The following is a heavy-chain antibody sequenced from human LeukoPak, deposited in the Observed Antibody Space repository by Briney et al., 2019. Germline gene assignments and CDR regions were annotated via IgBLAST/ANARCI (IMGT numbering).Heavy chain of an antibody. CDR1: GGSISSGGYY. V-gene: IGHV4-31*03. CDR2: IYYSGST. Sequence: SSQTLSLTCTVSGGSISSGGYYWSWIRQHPGKGLEWIGYIYYSGSTYYNPSLKSRVTISVDTSKNQFSLKLSSVTAADTAVYYCAREALRGYYFDYWGQGTLVTVSS. CDR3: AREALRGYYFDY. J-gene: IGHJ4*02.